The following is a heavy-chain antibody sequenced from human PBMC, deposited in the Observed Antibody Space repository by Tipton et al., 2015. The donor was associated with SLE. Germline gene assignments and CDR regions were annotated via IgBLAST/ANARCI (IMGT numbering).Heavy chain of an antibody. V-gene: IGHV4-59*08. J-gene: IGHJ6*02. Sequence: TLSLNCTVSGGSMTSFYWSWIRQAPEKGLEWIGYVYSSGASNFNPSLKSRLTISVDTSKNQFSLRLRSVTAADTAVYYCARHRLTVLQKVNVPSDGLDVWGQGTTVSVSS. CDR1: GGSMTSFY. CDR3: ARHRLTVLQKVNVPSDGLDV. D-gene: IGHD3-10*01. CDR2: VYSSGAS.